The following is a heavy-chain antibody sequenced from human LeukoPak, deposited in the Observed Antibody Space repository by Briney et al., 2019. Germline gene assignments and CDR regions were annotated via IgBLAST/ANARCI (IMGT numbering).Heavy chain of an antibody. CDR2: IIPIFGTA. CDR1: GGTFSSYA. J-gene: IGHJ4*02. V-gene: IGHV1-69*05. CDR3: AREATGHAVLSFDY. Sequence: SVKVSCKASGGTFSSYAISWVRQAPGQGLEWMGRIIPIFGTANYAQKFQGRVTITTDESTSTAYMEVSSLRSEDTAVYYCAREATGHAVLSFDYWGQGTLVTVSS.